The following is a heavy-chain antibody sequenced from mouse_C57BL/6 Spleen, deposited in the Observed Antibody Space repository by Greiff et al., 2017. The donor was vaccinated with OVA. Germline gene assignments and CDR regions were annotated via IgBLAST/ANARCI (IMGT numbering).Heavy chain of an antibody. J-gene: IGHJ2*01. CDR3: TKGEAITTVNY. Sequence: EVQLQQSGAELVRPGASVKLSCTASGFNIKDDYMHWVKQRPEQGLEWIGWIDPENGDTEYASKFQGKATITADTSSNTAYLQLSSLTSEDTAVYYCTKGEAITTVNYWGQGTTLTVSS. CDR2: IDPENGDT. D-gene: IGHD1-1*01. CDR1: GFNIKDDY. V-gene: IGHV14-4*01.